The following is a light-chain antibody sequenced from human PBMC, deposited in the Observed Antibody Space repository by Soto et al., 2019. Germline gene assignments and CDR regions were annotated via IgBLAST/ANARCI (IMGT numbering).Light chain of an antibody. CDR2: DVS. CDR3: SSYTSSSTLGHVV. Sequence: QSALTQPASVSGSPGQSITISCTGTSSDVGGYNYVSWYQQHPGKAPKLMIYDVSNRPSGVSNRFSGSKSGNTASLTISGLPAEDGADYYCSSYTSSSTLGHVVFGGGTKLTVL. CDR1: SSDVGGYNY. J-gene: IGLJ2*01. V-gene: IGLV2-14*01.